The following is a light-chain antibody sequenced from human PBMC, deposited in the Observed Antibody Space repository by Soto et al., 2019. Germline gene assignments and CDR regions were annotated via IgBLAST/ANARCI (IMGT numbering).Light chain of an antibody. Sequence: QSALTQPASVSGSPGQSITISCTGTSSDVGNYKYVSWYQQHPGKAPKLMIYEVSNRPSGVSNRFSGSKSGNTASLTISGLQAEDETDYYCFSYAGGDTYVVLGGGTKLTVL. V-gene: IGLV2-14*01. CDR1: SSDVGNYKY. CDR3: FSYAGGDTYVV. CDR2: EVS. J-gene: IGLJ2*01.